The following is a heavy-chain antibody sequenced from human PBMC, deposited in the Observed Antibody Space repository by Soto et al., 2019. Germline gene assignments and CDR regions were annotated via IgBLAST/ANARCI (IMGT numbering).Heavy chain of an antibody. V-gene: IGHV5-51*01. CDR2: IYPGDSDT. CDR1: GYSFTSRW. Sequence: GGSLRLSCEASGYSFTSRWIGWVRQMPGKGLEWMGIIYPGDSDTRDSPSFQGQVTISADKSINTAYLQWSSLKASDTAMYYCARHLVRGVKFYFDYWGQGTLVTVSS. CDR3: ARHLVRGVKFYFDY. J-gene: IGHJ4*02. D-gene: IGHD3-10*01.